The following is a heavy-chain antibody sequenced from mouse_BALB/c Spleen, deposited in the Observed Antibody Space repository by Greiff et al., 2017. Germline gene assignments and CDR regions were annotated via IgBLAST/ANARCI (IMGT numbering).Heavy chain of an antibody. CDR2: ISSGSSTI. Sequence: DVQLVESGGGLVQPGGSRKLSCAASGFTFSSFGMHWVRQAPEKGLEWVAYISSGSSTIYYADTVKGRFTISRDNPKNTLFLQMTSLRSEDTAMYYCARRGYDGYPYAMDYWGQGTSVTVSS. CDR3: ARRGYDGYPYAMDY. CDR1: GFTFSSFG. V-gene: IGHV5-17*02. J-gene: IGHJ4*01. D-gene: IGHD2-3*01.